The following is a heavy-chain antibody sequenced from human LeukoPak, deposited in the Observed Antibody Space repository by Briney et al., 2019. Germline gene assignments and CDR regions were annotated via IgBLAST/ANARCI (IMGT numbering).Heavy chain of an antibody. J-gene: IGHJ5*02. D-gene: IGHD2-2*01. CDR1: GGSFSGYY. CDR2: INHSGST. CDR3: ARTSRIVVVPAASRFDP. V-gene: IGHV4-34*01. Sequence: PSETLSLTCAVYGGSFSGYYWSWIRQPPGKGLEWIGEINHSGSTNYNPSLKSRVTISVDTSKNQFSPKLSSVTAADTAVYYCARTSRIVVVPAASRFDPWGQGTLVTVSS.